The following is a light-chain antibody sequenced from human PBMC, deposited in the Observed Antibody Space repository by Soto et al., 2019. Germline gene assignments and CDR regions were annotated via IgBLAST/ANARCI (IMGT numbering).Light chain of an antibody. CDR1: SSDIGNYNY. CDR2: EVS. Sequence: QSVLTQPASVSWSPGQSITISCTGTSSDIGNYNYVSWYQQHPGKAPKLMIYEVSNRPSGVSNRFSGSKSGNTASLTISGLQAEDEADYYCSSYTSSSTLNYVFGTGTKVTVL. J-gene: IGLJ1*01. V-gene: IGLV2-14*01. CDR3: SSYTSSSTLNYV.